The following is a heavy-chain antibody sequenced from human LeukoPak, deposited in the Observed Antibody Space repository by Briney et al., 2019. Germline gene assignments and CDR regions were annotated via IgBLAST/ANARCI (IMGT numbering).Heavy chain of an antibody. CDR3: ARHGSPGAVPAAARYGMDV. CDR2: IYYSGST. V-gene: IGHV4-59*08. J-gene: IGHJ6*02. D-gene: IGHD2-2*01. Sequence: SETLSLTCTVSGGSISSYYWSWIRQPPGKGLEWIGYIYYSGSTNYNPSLKSRVTISVDTSKNQFSLKLSSVTAADTAVYYCARHGSPGAVPAAARYGMDVWGQGTTVTVSS. CDR1: GGSISSYY.